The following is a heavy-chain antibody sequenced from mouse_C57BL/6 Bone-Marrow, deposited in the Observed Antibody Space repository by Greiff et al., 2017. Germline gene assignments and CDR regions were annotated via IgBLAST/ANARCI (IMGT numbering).Heavy chain of an antibody. CDR2: ISSGGSYT. CDR3: ARRGRRGYIDV. V-gene: IGHV5-6*01. J-gene: IGHJ1*03. CDR1: GFTFSSYG. Sequence: EVQGVESGGDLVTPGGSLKLSCAASGFTFSSYGMSWVRLTPYTRLDWVATISSGGSYTYYPASVKGRFPLPRDNAKNTLYMKMSSLKSEDTAMYYCARRGRRGYIDVGGTGTTVTVSS. D-gene: IGHD1-1*01.